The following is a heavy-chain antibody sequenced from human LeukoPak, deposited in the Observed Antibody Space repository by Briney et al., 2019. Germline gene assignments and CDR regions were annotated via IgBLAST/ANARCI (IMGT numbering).Heavy chain of an antibody. Sequence: SETLSLTCTVSGYSISSGYYWGWIRQPPGKGLEWIGNIYHDGSTYYNPSLKSRVTISVDTSKNQFSLKLSSVTAADTAVYYCAKDWSNWNNGMDVWGQGTTVTVSS. CDR1: GYSISSGYY. D-gene: IGHD1-1*01. V-gene: IGHV4-38-2*02. CDR3: AKDWSNWNNGMDV. J-gene: IGHJ6*02. CDR2: IYHDGST.